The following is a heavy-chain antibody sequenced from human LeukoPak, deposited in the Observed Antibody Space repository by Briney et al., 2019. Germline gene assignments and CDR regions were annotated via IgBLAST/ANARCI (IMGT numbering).Heavy chain of an antibody. V-gene: IGHV3-48*01. CDR2: ISSSSSTI. Sequence: GGSLRLSCAASGFTFSSYSMNWVRQAPGKGLEWVSYISSSSSTIYYADSVKGRFTISRDNSKNTLYLQMNSLRAEDTAVYYCARDPHSSGWYGFWGQGTLVTVSS. J-gene: IGHJ5*01. CDR3: ARDPHSSGWYGF. D-gene: IGHD3-22*01. CDR1: GFTFSSYS.